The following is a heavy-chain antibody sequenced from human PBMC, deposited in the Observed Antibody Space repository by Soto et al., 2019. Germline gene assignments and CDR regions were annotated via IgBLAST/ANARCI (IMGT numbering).Heavy chain of an antibody. J-gene: IGHJ6*02. CDR1: GGSISSTKNY. Sequence: SETLFLTCTVSGGSISSTKNYWGWIRQPPGKGLEWIGTISYTGSTYYNPSLNGRVIISADTSKNQFSLKLSSLTAADTAVYYCSRRFSFGSGKYGVDVWGQGTMVTVSS. V-gene: IGHV4-39*01. CDR2: ISYTGST. D-gene: IGHD3-10*01. CDR3: SRRFSFGSGKYGVDV.